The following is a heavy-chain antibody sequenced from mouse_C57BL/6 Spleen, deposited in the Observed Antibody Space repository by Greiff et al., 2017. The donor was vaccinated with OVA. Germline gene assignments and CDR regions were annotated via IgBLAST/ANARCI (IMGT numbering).Heavy chain of an antibody. CDR3: AKNYGSRYFDV. Sequence: VKLLESGPGLVQPSQSLSITCTVSGFSLTSYGVHWVRQSPGKGLEWLGVIWRGGSTDYNAAFMSRLSITKDNSKSQVFFKMNSLQADDTAIYYCAKNYGSRYFDVWGTGTTVTVSS. D-gene: IGHD1-1*01. CDR2: IWRGGST. V-gene: IGHV2-5*01. CDR1: GFSLTSYG. J-gene: IGHJ1*03.